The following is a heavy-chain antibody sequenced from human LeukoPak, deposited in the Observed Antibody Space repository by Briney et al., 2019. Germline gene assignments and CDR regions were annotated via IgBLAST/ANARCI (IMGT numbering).Heavy chain of an antibody. CDR3: ARGDYGGNYNYFDY. Sequence: ASVKVSCKASGYTCTDYYIHWVRQAPGQGLEWMGWINPNSGDTNYAQKFQGRVTMTRDTSISTAYMELSRLRSDDTAVYYCARGDYGGNYNYFDYWGQGTLVTVSS. D-gene: IGHD4-23*01. V-gene: IGHV1-2*02. J-gene: IGHJ4*02. CDR2: INPNSGDT. CDR1: GYTCTDYY.